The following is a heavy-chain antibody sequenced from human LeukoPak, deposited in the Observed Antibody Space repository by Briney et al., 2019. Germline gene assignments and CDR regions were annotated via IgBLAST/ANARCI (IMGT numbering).Heavy chain of an antibody. Sequence: GGSLRLSCAASGFTFSSYPLHWVRQAPGKGLEWVTLISYDGNKIYYAGSVKGRFTISRDNSKNMLYLQMNSLRAEDTAVYYCAREKGIVGATDYWGQGTLVTVSS. J-gene: IGHJ4*02. CDR2: ISYDGNKI. D-gene: IGHD1-26*01. CDR3: AREKGIVGATDY. V-gene: IGHV3-30*14. CDR1: GFTFSSYP.